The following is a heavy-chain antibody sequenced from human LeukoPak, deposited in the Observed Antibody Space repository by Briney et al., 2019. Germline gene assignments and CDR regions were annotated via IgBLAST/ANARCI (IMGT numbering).Heavy chain of an antibody. V-gene: IGHV3-23*01. CDR3: AKGSYSSSSDY. Sequence: GGSLRLSCAAPGFTFSSYAMSWVRQTAGRGLEWVSGVSGSGGSTSYADSVKGRFTISRDNSKNTLYLKMTSLRAEDTAVYYCAKGSYSSSSDYWGQGTLVTVSS. D-gene: IGHD6-6*01. J-gene: IGHJ4*02. CDR2: VSGSGGST. CDR1: GFTFSSYA.